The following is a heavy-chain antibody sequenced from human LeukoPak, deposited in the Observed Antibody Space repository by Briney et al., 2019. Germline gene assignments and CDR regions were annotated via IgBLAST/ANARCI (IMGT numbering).Heavy chain of an antibody. CDR3: AREGDGYNLETAFDY. CDR1: GGTFSSYA. J-gene: IGHJ4*02. CDR2: IIPIFGTA. D-gene: IGHD5-24*01. V-gene: IGHV1-69*05. Sequence: SVKVSCKASGGTFSSYAISWVRQAPGQGLEWMGRIIPIFGTANYAQKFQGRVTITTDESTSTAYMELSSLRSEDTAVYYCAREGDGYNLETAFDYWGQGTLVTVSS.